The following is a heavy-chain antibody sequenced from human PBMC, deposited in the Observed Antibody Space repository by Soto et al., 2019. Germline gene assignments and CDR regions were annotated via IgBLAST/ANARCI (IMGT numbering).Heavy chain of an antibody. CDR1: GDSISSYY. CDR2: IYHSGDT. Sequence: AETLALTCTVSGDSISSYYWSWIRQPPGKGLEWIGYIYHSGDTNYNPSLKSRVTISVDTSKNQFSLKLNSVTAADTAMYYCARAGYSDGEFDNWGQGTMVTVSS. CDR3: ARAGYSDGEFDN. V-gene: IGHV4-59*01. J-gene: IGHJ4*02. D-gene: IGHD5-12*01.